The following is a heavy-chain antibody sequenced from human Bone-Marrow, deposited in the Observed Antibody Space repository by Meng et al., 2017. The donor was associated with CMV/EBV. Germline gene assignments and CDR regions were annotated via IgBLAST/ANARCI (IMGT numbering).Heavy chain of an antibody. Sequence: SETLSLTCAISGDSVSSNRAAWSWIRQSPSRGLEWLGRTYYRFKWYNDYAVSVKSRIAINPDTSKNQFSMQLRSVTPEDTAMYYCARDLTITVFGVLIVSFYRWGQGTLVTASS. V-gene: IGHV6-1*01. CDR2: TYYRFKWYN. D-gene: IGHD3-3*01. J-gene: IGHJ5*02. CDR3: ARDLTITVFGVLIVSFYR. CDR1: GDSVSSNRAA.